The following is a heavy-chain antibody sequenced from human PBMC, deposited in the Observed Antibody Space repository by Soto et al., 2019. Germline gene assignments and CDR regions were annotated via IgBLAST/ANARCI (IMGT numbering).Heavy chain of an antibody. CDR1: GGSISSGGYY. CDR3: ARSRDGYNWEYYFDY. D-gene: IGHD5-12*01. CDR2: IYYSGST. V-gene: IGHV4-31*03. J-gene: IGHJ4*02. Sequence: QVQLQESGPGLVKPSQTLSLTCTVSGGSISSGGYYWSWIRQHPGKGLEWIGYIYYSGSTYYNPSLKSRVTISVDTSKNQFSLKLSSVTAADTAVYYCARSRDGYNWEYYFDYWGQGTLVTVSS.